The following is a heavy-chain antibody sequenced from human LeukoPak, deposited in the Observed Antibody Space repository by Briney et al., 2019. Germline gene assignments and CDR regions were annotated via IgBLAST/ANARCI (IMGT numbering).Heavy chain of an antibody. J-gene: IGHJ4*02. CDR1: GFTFSSYA. CDR3: AKDFVTMVRGVSHYFDY. CDR2: ISGSGGST. V-gene: IGHV3-23*01. Sequence: PGGSLRLSCAASGFTFSSYAMSWVRQAPGKGLEWVSAISGSGGSTYYADSVKGRFTISRDNSKNTLYLQMNSLRAEDTAVYYCAKDFVTMVRGVSHYFDYWGQGTLVTVSS. D-gene: IGHD3-10*01.